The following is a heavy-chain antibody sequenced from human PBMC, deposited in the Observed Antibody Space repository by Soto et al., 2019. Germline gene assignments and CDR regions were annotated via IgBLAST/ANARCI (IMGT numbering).Heavy chain of an antibody. CDR1: GFSFSSFA. D-gene: IGHD1-26*01. CDR3: AKGVERKV. CDR2: IGDSGAST. V-gene: IGHV3-23*01. Sequence: EVLLLESGGGLVQPGGSLRLSCEASGFSFSSFAMNWVRQAPGKGLEWVSAIGDSGASTYYADSVKGRFTISRDNSRNTLYLQRNSLRAEDTAVYYCAKGVERKVWGNGTTVTVSS. J-gene: IGHJ6*04.